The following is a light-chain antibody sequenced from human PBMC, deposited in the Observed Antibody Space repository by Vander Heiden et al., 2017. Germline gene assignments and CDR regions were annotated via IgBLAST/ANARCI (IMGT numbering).Light chain of an antibody. CDR1: QSISSY. J-gene: IGKJ2*02. Sequence: DIQRTQSPSSLSASLGDRVTITCRASQSISSYLNWYQQKPGKAPKLLIYAASSLQSGVPSRFSGSGSGTDFTLTISSLQPEDFATYYCQQSYSTLGTFGQGTKLEIK. CDR2: AAS. CDR3: QQSYSTLGT. V-gene: IGKV1-39*01.